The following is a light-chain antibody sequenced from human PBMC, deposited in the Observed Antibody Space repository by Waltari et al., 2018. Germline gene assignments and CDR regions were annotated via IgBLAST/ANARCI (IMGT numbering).Light chain of an antibody. V-gene: IGKV4-1*01. Sequence: DIVMTQSPDSLAVSLGERATINCKSSQGVLYSSNNKNYLAWYQQKPGQPPKLLIYWASTRESGVPDRLSGSGSGTDFTLTISSLQAEDVAVYYCHQYYNIPFTFGPGTKVDIK. J-gene: IGKJ3*01. CDR2: WAS. CDR1: QGVLYSSNNKNY. CDR3: HQYYNIPFT.